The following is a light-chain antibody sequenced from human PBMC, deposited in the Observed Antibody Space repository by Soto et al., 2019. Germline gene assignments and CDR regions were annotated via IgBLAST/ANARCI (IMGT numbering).Light chain of an antibody. CDR1: QSVSSSY. Sequence: DIVLTQSPGTLSLSPGERAALSCRASQSVSSSYLAWYQQKPGQAPRLLIYGASNRATGIPDRFSGSGSGTDFTLTISRLEPEDFAVYYCQQYDNSPLTCGGGTKVEIK. J-gene: IGKJ4*01. V-gene: IGKV3-20*01. CDR3: QQYDNSPLT. CDR2: GAS.